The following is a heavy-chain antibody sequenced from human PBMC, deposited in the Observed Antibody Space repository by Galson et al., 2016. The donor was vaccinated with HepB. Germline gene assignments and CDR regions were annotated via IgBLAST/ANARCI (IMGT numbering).Heavy chain of an antibody. D-gene: IGHD1-26*01. CDR3: ARDRYSGSYYVGAFDI. V-gene: IGHV1-2*02. CDR1: GYTFTGYY. Sequence: SVKVSCKASGYTFTGYYMHWVRQAPGQGLEWMGWINPDSGVTSYAQKFQGRVTMTRDTSISTVYMELSRLKSDDTAIYYCARDRYSGSYYVGAFDIWGRGTMVTAS. CDR2: INPDSGVT. J-gene: IGHJ3*02.